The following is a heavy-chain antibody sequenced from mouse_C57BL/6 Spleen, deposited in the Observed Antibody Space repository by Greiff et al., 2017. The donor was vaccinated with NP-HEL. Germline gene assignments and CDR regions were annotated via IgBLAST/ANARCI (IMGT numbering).Heavy chain of an antibody. Sequence: EVKLMESGGGLVKPGGSLKLSCAASGFTFSSYAMSWVRQTPEKRLEWVATISDGGSYTYYPDNVKGRFTISRDNAKNNLYLQMSHLKSEDTAMYYCARKVAAYYFDDWGQGTTLTVSS. CDR2: ISDGGSYT. CDR1: GFTFSSYA. D-gene: IGHD1-1*02. V-gene: IGHV5-4*03. J-gene: IGHJ2*01. CDR3: ARKVAAYYFDD.